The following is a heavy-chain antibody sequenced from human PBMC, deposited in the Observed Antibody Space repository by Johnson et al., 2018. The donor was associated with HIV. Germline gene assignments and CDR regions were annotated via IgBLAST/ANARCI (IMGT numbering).Heavy chain of an antibody. CDR2: ISSNGGKT. Sequence: VQLVESGGGLVQPGGSLRLSCAASGFTFSSYAMHWVRQAPGKGLEYVSAISSNGGKTYYANSVKGRFTISRDNSKNTLYLQMGSLRTEDMAVYHCARARYTRDWYLYDAFDLWGQGTMVTVSS. D-gene: IGHD6-19*01. V-gene: IGHV3-64*01. CDR1: GFTFSSYA. J-gene: IGHJ3*01. CDR3: ARARYTRDWYLYDAFDL.